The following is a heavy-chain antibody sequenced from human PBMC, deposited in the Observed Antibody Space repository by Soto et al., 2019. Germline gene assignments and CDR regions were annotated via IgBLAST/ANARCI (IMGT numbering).Heavy chain of an antibody. CDR2: IYTDTYT. V-gene: IGHV3-66*01. J-gene: IGHJ6*02. CDR1: GFTVSGNY. CDR3: ARDPLGGSGLDV. D-gene: IGHD3-16*01. Sequence: DVQLVESGGGSVQPGGSLRLSCTASGFTVSGNYVNWVRQAPGKGLEWVSIIYTDTYTYYTDSVKGRFTISRDTAKNTIYLQMNSLRVEDTAVYYCARDPLGGSGLDVWGQGTTVTVSS.